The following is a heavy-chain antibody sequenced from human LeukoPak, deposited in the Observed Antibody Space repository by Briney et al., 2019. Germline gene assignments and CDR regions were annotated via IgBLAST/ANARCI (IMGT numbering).Heavy chain of an antibody. CDR1: GYSFTSYW. CDR3: ARQTYYDFWSGYPQEAFDP. CDR2: IYPGDSDT. Sequence: GESLKISCKGSGYSFTSYWIGWVRQMPGKGLEWMGIIYPGDSDTRYSPSFQGQVTISADKSISTAYLQWSSLKASDTAMYYCARQTYYDFWSGYPQEAFDPWGQGTLVTVSS. D-gene: IGHD3-3*01. J-gene: IGHJ5*02. V-gene: IGHV5-51*01.